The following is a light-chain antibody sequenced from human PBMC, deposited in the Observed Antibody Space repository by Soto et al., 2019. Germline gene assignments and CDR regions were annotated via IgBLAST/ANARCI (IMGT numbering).Light chain of an antibody. J-gene: IGKJ4*01. CDR1: HSSRDC. V-gene: IGKV1-5*01. Sequence: DIQMTQAPSTLSASVGDSLTITCRASHSSRDCLAGYQQKPGKAPHLLIYDASNLESGVPSRFSGSGSGTEFTLTISSLRPDDFATYYCQQYESYSLTFGGGTRVEIK. CDR2: DAS. CDR3: QQYESYSLT.